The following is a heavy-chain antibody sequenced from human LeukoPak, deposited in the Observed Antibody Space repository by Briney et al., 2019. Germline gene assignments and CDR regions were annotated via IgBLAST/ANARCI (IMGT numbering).Heavy chain of an antibody. V-gene: IGHV4-59*11. CDR2: IYYTGTT. D-gene: IGHD3-9*01. J-gene: IGHJ4*02. CDR3: ARFSSGCSTASCFLTN. Sequence: SETLSLTCTVGGGSLSGHYWSWIRQPPGKGLELVGHIYYTGTTFYNPSLNIRVTISLDTSRNQFSLRLTSVTAADTAVCYCARFSSGCSTASCFLTNWGQGTLVTVSS. CDR1: GGSLSGHY.